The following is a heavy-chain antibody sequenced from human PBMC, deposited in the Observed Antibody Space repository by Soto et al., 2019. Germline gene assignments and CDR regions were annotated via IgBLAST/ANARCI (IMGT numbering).Heavy chain of an antibody. Sequence: QVQLVQSGAEVKKPGSSVKVSCKASGGTFSSYAISWVRQAPGQGLEWMGGIIPIFGTANYAQKFQGRVTITADESTSTAYMELSSLRSEDTAVYYCARGYSSGYYPALEHYYYYYGMDVWGQGTTVTVSS. D-gene: IGHD3-22*01. CDR2: IIPIFGTA. CDR1: GGTFSSYA. V-gene: IGHV1-69*01. J-gene: IGHJ6*02. CDR3: ARGYSSGYYPALEHYYYYYGMDV.